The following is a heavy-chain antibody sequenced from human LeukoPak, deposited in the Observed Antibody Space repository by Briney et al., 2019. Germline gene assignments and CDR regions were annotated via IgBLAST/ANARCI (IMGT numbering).Heavy chain of an antibody. CDR3: ARYYYDSSGYYHSPLDY. CDR2: INPSGGNT. Sequence: ASVKVSCKASGYTFPSYYMHWVRQAPGQGLEWMGVINPSGGNTNSAQKFQGRVTMTRDTSTGTVYMELSSLRSEDTAVYYCARYYYDSSGYYHSPLDYWGQGTLVTVSS. V-gene: IGHV1-46*01. D-gene: IGHD3-22*01. CDR1: GYTFPSYY. J-gene: IGHJ4*02.